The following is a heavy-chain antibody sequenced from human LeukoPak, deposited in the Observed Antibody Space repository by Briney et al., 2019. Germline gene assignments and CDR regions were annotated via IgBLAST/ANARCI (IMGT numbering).Heavy chain of an antibody. CDR2: ISSSSNTI. J-gene: IGHJ4*02. CDR3: ASGQYTVTTLY. D-gene: IGHD4-17*01. V-gene: IGHV3-48*01. CDR1: GFTFSSYN. Sequence: GGSLRLSCAASGFTFSSYNMNWVRQAPGKGLEWVSYISSSSNTIYYADSVKGRFTISRDNANNSLYLQMNSLRAEDTSVYCCASGQYTVTTLYWGQGTLVTVSS.